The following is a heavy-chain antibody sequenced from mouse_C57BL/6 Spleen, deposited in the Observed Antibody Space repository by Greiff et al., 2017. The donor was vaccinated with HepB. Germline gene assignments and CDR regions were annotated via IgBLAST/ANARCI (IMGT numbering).Heavy chain of an antibody. V-gene: IGHV1-59*01. CDR1: GYTFTSYW. Sequence: QVPLPQPGAELVRPGTSVKLSCKASGYTFTSYWMHWVKQRPGQGLEWIGVIDPSDSFTNYNQKFKGKATLTVDTSSSTAYMQLSSLTSEDSAVYYCARGITTVVATDFDYWGEGTTLTVSS. J-gene: IGHJ2*01. CDR2: IDPSDSFT. CDR3: ARGITTVVATDFDY. D-gene: IGHD1-1*01.